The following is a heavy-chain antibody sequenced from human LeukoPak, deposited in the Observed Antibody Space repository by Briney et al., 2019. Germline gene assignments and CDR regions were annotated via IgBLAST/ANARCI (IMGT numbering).Heavy chain of an antibody. J-gene: IGHJ3*01. V-gene: IGHV3-30*03. Sequence: GGSLRLSCAASGFTFSSYVMHWVRQAPGKGLEWVAVTSYDGSNKYYAESVKGRFTISRDNSKNTLYLQMNSLRAEDTAVYYCARGGVSSIAARGWGQGTMVTVSS. CDR3: ARGGVSSIAARG. CDR2: TSYDGSNK. CDR1: GFTFSSYV. D-gene: IGHD6-6*01.